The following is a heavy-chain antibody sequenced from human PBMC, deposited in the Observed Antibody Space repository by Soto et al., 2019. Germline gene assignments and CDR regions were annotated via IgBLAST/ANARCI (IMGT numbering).Heavy chain of an antibody. CDR3: AKEGTTSLYNCFDL. J-gene: IGHJ5*02. V-gene: IGHV3-23*01. Sequence: GGSLRLSCAVSGFTFSNYAMSWVRQAPGKGLEWVSGLSDGGGSTFYADSVKGRFTISRDNAKNTLYLQMSSLRAEDTAAYYCAKEGTTSLYNCFDLWGQGALVTVSS. CDR2: LSDGGGST. D-gene: IGHD2-2*01. CDR1: GFTFSNYA.